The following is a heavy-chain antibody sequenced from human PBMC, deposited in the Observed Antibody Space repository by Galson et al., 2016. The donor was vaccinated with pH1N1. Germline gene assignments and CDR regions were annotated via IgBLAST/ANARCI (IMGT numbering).Heavy chain of an antibody. J-gene: IGHJ4*02. V-gene: IGHV1-18*01. D-gene: IGHD6-19*01. CDR3: ARLGASVGGTTY. CDR1: GYTFTSYG. CDR2: VSTSNGNT. Sequence: SVKVSCKASGYTFTSYGISWVRQAPGQGLEFMGWVSTSNGNTHFAQKFQGRVTLTTDTSTSTAYMELRSLRSDDTAVYYCARLGASVGGTTYWGQGTLVTVSP.